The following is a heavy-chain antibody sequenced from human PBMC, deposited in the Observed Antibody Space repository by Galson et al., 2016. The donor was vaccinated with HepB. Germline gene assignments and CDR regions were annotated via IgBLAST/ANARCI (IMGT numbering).Heavy chain of an antibody. J-gene: IGHJ3*01. CDR2: INPNKGDT. CDR3: ARRRHWEYAFDN. V-gene: IGHV1-2*02. Sequence: SVKVSCKSSGYAFTGYYIHWVRQAPGQGLEWMGWINPNKGDTNYAQKFQGRVTMTLDTSIATVYMELSRLRSDDTAVYYCARRRHWEYAFDNGGKGTLGTVSS. CDR1: GYAFTGYY. D-gene: IGHD1-26*01.